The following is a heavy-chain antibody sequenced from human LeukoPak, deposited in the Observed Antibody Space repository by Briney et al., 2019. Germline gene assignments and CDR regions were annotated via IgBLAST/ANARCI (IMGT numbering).Heavy chain of an antibody. CDR3: AKDGGWDFWSGYLFGPPHFDY. D-gene: IGHD3-3*01. CDR1: GFAFSSYW. V-gene: IGHV3-74*01. J-gene: IGHJ4*02. Sequence: GGSLRLSCAASGFAFSSYWLHWVRQAPGKGLVWVSRINSDGSSTSYADSVKGRFTISRDNAKNTLYLQMNSLRAEDTAVYYCAKDGGWDFWSGYLFGPPHFDYWGQGTLVTVSS. CDR2: INSDGSST.